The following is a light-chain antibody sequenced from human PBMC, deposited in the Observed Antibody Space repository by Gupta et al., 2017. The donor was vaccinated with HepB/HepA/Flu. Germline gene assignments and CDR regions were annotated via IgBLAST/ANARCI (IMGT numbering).Light chain of an antibody. CDR1: QGISSY. Sequence: AIRMTQSPSSFSASTGDRVTITCRASQGISSYLAWYQQKPGKAPKLLIYAASTLQSGVPSRFSGSGSGTDFTLTISCLQSEDFATYYCQQDYSYPITFGQGTKVEIK. CDR2: AAS. V-gene: IGKV1-8*01. J-gene: IGKJ5*01. CDR3: QQDYSYPIT.